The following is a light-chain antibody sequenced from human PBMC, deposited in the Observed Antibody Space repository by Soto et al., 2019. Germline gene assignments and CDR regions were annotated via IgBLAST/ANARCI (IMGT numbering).Light chain of an antibody. Sequence: QSALTQPASVSGSPEQSITISCTGTSSDVGSYNLVSWYQQHPGKAPKVMIYEATKRPSGVSNRFSGSKSGNTASLTITGPQAEDEADYYCCEYAAGGPVVFGGGTKLPVL. V-gene: IGLV2-23*01. CDR3: CEYAAGGPVV. J-gene: IGLJ2*01. CDR1: SSDVGSYNL. CDR2: EAT.